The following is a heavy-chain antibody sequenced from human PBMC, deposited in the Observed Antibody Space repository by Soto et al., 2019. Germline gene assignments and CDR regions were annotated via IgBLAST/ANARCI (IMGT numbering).Heavy chain of an antibody. CDR1: GGTFSSYA. D-gene: IGHD3-10*01. CDR2: IIPSFGTA. V-gene: IGHV1-69*06. CDR3: ARSLVRITMVRGVIGVAFDI. J-gene: IGHJ3*02. Sequence: QVQLVQSGAEVKKPGSSVKVSCKASGGTFSSYAISWVRQAPGQGLEWMGGIIPSFGTANYAQKFQGRVTNTADKSTSTAYMELRSMRSEDTAVYYCARSLVRITMVRGVIGVAFDIWGQGKIVTVSS.